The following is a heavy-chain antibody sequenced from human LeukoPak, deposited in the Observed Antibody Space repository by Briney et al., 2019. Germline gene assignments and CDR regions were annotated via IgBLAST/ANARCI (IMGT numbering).Heavy chain of an antibody. V-gene: IGHV3-7*01. D-gene: IGHD4-23*01. CDR1: GFTFSRYW. CDR2: MKEDGSEK. Sequence: GGSLRLSCAASGFTFSRYWMSWVRQAPGKGLEWVANMKEDGSEKYYVDSVKGRFTISRDNAKNSLYLQMDSLRVEDTAVYYCATRGTVGDWGQGTPVTVSS. CDR3: ATRGTVGD. J-gene: IGHJ4*02.